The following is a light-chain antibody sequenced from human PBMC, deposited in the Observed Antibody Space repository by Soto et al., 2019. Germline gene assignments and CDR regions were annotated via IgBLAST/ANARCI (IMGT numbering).Light chain of an antibody. J-gene: IGKJ2*01. CDR1: QSVSSSY. CDR2: GAS. Sequence: EIVLTQSPGTLSLSPGERATLSCRASQSVSSSYLAGYQQKPGQAPRLLIYGASSRATGIPDRFSGSGSGIDFTLTISRLEPEDFAVFYCQQYGSSPMYTCGQGTKLEIK. V-gene: IGKV3-20*01. CDR3: QQYGSSPMYT.